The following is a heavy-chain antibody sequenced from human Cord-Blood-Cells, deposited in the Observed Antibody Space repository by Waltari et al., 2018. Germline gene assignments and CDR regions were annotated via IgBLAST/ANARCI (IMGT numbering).Heavy chain of an antibody. CDR2: INHSGST. J-gene: IGHJ3*02. Sequence: QVQLQQWGAGLLKPSETLSLTCAVYGGSFSGYYWSWIRQPPGKGLEWIGEINHSGSTNYNPSLKSRVTISVDTSKNQFSLKLSSVTAADTAVYYCARTGYSSGWFDAFDIWGQGTMVTVSS. CDR3: ARTGYSSGWFDAFDI. CDR1: GGSFSGYY. V-gene: IGHV4-34*01. D-gene: IGHD6-19*01.